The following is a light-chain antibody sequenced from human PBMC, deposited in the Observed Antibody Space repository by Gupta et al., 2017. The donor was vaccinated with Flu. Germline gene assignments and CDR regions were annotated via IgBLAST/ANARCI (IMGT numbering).Light chain of an antibody. CDR2: AAS. Sequence: DIQMTQSPSSLSASVGDRVTITCRASQSISSYLNWYQQKPGKAPKLLIYAASSLQSGVPPRFSGSGSGTXFTLTIXSLQPEDFATYYCQQSYSTPLTFGXGTKVEIK. CDR1: QSISSY. CDR3: QQSYSTPLT. J-gene: IGKJ4*01. V-gene: IGKV1-39*01.